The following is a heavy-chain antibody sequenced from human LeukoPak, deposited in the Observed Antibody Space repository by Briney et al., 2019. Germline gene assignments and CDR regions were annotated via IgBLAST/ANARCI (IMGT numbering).Heavy chain of an antibody. CDR1: GYTFTSYD. D-gene: IGHD6-13*01. CDR2: MNPNSGNT. Sequence: GASVKVSCKASGYTFTSYDINWVRQATGQGLERMGWMNPNSGNTGYAQKFQGRVAMTRKTSISTAYMELSSLRSEDTAVYYCARRYSSSWYFYQYGMDVWGQGTTVTVSS. V-gene: IGHV1-8*01. J-gene: IGHJ6*02. CDR3: ARRYSSSWYFYQYGMDV.